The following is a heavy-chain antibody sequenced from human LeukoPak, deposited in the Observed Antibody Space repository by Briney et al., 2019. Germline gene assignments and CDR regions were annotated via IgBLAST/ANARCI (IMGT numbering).Heavy chain of an antibody. CDR1: GYIFTNYW. CDR2: IYPGDSDT. CDR3: ARSVSSLELDY. Sequence: HGESLKISCKGSGYIFTNYWIGWVRQMPGKGLEWMGIIYPGDSDTRYSPSFQGQVTISADKSISTAYLQWSSLKPSDTAMYYCARSVSSLELDYWGQGTLVTVSS. J-gene: IGHJ4*02. V-gene: IGHV5-51*01. D-gene: IGHD1-1*01.